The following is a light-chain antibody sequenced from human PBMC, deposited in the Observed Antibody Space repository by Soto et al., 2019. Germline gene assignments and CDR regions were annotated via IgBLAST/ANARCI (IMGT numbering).Light chain of an antibody. Sequence: EIVMTQSPATLSVSPGERATLSCRASQSVSSNLAWYQQKPGQAPRLLIYGASIRATGIPARFSGSGSGTDFTLTISSLEPEDFAVYYCQQRSNWPSITFGQGTRLEIK. CDR2: GAS. CDR1: QSVSSN. J-gene: IGKJ5*01. V-gene: IGKV3-11*01. CDR3: QQRSNWPSIT.